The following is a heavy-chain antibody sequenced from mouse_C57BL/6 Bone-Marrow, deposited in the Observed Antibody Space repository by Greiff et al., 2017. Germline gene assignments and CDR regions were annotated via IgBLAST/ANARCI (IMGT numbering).Heavy chain of an antibody. V-gene: IGHV1-81*01. CDR2: IYPRSGNT. J-gene: IGHJ4*01. CDR1: GYTFTSYG. CDR3: APLGSTSYALDY. Sequence: QVQLQQSGAELARPGASVKLSCTASGYTFTSYGISWVKQRTGQGLEWIGEIYPRSGNTYYDEKFKGKAILTADKSSSTAYMELRSLTSEDSAVYFCAPLGSTSYALDYWGQGTSVTVSS. D-gene: IGHD1-1*01.